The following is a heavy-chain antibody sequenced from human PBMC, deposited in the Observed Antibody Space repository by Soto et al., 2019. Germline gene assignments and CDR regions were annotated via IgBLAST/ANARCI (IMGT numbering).Heavy chain of an antibody. J-gene: IGHJ4*01. CDR3: ARGKLEMATIMGAYFDY. CDR1: GGSFSGYY. D-gene: IGHD5-12*01. CDR2: INHSGST. Sequence: SETLSLTCAVYGGSFSGYYWSWIRQPPGKGLEWIGEINHSGSTNYNPSLKSRVTISVDTSKNQFSLKLSSVTAADTAVYYCARGKLEMATIMGAYFDYWGQGTLVAVSS. V-gene: IGHV4-34*01.